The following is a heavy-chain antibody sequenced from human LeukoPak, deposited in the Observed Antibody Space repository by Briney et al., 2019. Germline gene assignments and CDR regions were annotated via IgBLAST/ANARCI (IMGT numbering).Heavy chain of an antibody. D-gene: IGHD3-22*01. Sequence: PSETLSLTCTVSGGSISSYYWSWVRQPPGKGLEWIGYIYYSGSTNYNPSLKSRVTISVDTSKNQFSLKLSSATAADTAVYYCANHFSDSSTYLFFDVWGRGTLVTVSS. J-gene: IGHJ2*01. CDR3: ANHFSDSSTYLFFDV. V-gene: IGHV4-59*01. CDR2: IYYSGST. CDR1: GGSISSYY.